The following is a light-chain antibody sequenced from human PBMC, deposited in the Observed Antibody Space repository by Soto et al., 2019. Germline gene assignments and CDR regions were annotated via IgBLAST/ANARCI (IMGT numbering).Light chain of an antibody. V-gene: IGKV3D-15*01. CDR3: QQYHNLPPLT. Sequence: EIVMTQSPATLSVSPGERVTLSCRASQSININLAWYQQKPGQAPRVLIYGASSRASGIPDRFSGSGSGTDFTLTISRLEHDDFAFYYCQQYHNLPPLTFGGGTRVEIK. CDR2: GAS. CDR1: QSININ. J-gene: IGKJ4*01.